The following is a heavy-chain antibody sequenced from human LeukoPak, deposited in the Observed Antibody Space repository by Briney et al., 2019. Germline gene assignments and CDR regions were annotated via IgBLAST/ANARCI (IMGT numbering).Heavy chain of an antibody. CDR2: IITGSSYI. CDR3: ARDKASYYDTTGYGGHDY. Sequence: GGSLRLSCSASGFTFISYSMNSVRQPPGKGMEWVSSIITGSSYIYYADSVKGRFTISRDSAKISLYLQMNSLRAEDTAVYYCARDKASYYDTTGYGGHDYWGQGTLVTVSS. J-gene: IGHJ4*02. V-gene: IGHV3-21*01. D-gene: IGHD3-22*01. CDR1: GFTFISYS.